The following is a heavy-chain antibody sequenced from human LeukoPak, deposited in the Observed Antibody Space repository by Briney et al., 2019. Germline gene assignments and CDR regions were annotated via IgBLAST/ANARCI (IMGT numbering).Heavy chain of an antibody. Sequence: SETLSLTCSASDGSINSYYWNWIRRPPGKGLEWIGYIYYNGNTNYSPSLKSRVTMSVDTSKNLFSLKVSSVTAADTAVYYCARGRSNYYGMDVWGQGTTATVSS. CDR3: ARGRSNYYGMDV. J-gene: IGHJ6*02. CDR1: DGSINSYY. V-gene: IGHV4-59*01. D-gene: IGHD1-26*01. CDR2: IYYNGNT.